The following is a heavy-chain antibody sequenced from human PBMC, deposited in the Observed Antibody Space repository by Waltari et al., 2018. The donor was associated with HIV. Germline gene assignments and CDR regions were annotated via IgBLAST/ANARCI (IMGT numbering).Heavy chain of an antibody. J-gene: IGHJ4*01. CDR1: GFTFDNYG. CDR3: AKEGWDLLEFGYYFDS. V-gene: IGHV3-30*18. Sequence: QVQLVESGGGVVQPGGSLRLSCVASGFTFDNYGIHWVRQAPGKGLDWVASSSYDGRHIYYADSVNGRFTISIDNSKNTVYLQMTSLRPEDTTVYSCAKEGWDLLEFGYYFDSWGQGTLVTVSS. CDR2: SSYDGRHI. D-gene: IGHD1-26*01.